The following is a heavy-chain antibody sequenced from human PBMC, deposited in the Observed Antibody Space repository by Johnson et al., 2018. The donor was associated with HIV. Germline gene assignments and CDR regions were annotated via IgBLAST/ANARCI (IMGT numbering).Heavy chain of an antibody. CDR3: ARAPYNWNEGLFAAFDI. V-gene: IGHV3-20*04. CDR1: GFTFDDYG. Sequence: MLLVESGGGVVRPGGSLSLSCAASGFTFDDYGMNWVRQVPGKGLEWVAGISWNGGTTTYADSVKGRFTISRDNAKNSLYLQMSSLRAEDTAVYYCARAPYNWNEGLFAAFDIWGQGTMVTVSS. D-gene: IGHD1-20*01. CDR2: ISWNGGTT. J-gene: IGHJ3*02.